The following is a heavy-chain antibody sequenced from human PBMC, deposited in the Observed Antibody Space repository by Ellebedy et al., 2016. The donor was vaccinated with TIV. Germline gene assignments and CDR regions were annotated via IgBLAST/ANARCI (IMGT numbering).Heavy chain of an antibody. J-gene: IGHJ4*02. CDR2: INPNSGGT. V-gene: IGHV1-2*04. CDR1: GYTFTGYY. CDR3: ARRSRHDYSIREMYYFDY. D-gene: IGHD4-11*01. Sequence: ASVKVSCKASGYTFTGYYMHWVRQAPGQGLEWMGWINPNSGGTNYAQKFQGWVTMTRDTSISTAYMELSRLRSDDTAVYYCARRSRHDYSIREMYYFDYWGQGTLVTVSS.